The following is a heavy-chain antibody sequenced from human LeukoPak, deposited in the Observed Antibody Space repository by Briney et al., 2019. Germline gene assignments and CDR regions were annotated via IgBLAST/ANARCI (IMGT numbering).Heavy chain of an antibody. CDR3: ARTSARGSYSIDY. CDR1: GGSFSGYY. CDR2: INHSGST. Sequence: SETLSLTCAVYGGSFSGYYWSWIRQPPGKGLEWIGEINHSGSTNYNPLLKSRLTISVDTSKNQFSLKLSSVTAADTPVYYCARTSARGSYSIDYWGQGTLVTVSS. J-gene: IGHJ4*02. V-gene: IGHV4-34*01. D-gene: IGHD1-26*01.